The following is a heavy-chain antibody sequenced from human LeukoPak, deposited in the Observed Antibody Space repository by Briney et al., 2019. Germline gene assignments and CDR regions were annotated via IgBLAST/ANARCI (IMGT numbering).Heavy chain of an antibody. CDR1: GYTFTSYD. V-gene: IGHV1-18*01. Sequence: ASVKVSCKASGYTFTSYDISWVRQAPGQGLEWMGWISAYNGYTNYAQMLQGRVTMTTETSTSTDYMELRSLRSDNNAVYYCARHERVYDFFCDYWGEGTLVRLL. CDR3: ARHERVYDFFCDY. J-gene: IGHJ4*02. CDR2: ISAYNGYT. D-gene: IGHD5/OR15-5a*01.